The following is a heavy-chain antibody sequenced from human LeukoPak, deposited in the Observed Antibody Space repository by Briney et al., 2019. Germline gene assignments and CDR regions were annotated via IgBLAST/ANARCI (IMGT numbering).Heavy chain of an antibody. CDR2: TYYKSKWYN. V-gene: IGHV6-1*01. CDR1: GDRVSRDNTA. J-gene: IGHJ4*02. CDR3: ARDEGALNW. D-gene: IGHD1-20*01. Sequence: SQTLSLTCAISGDRVSRDNTAWNWIRQSPSRGLEWLGRTYYKSKWYNDYALSVKSRITINPDTSKNHFSLQLTSVTPEDTAVYYCARDEGALNWWGQGTLVTVSS.